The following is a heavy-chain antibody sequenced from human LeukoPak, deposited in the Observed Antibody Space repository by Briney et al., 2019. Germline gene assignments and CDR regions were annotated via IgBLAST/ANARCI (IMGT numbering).Heavy chain of an antibody. D-gene: IGHD6-6*01. J-gene: IGHJ4*02. CDR2: IYYSGST. Sequence: SQTLSLTCTVSGGSISSGGYYWSWIRQHPGKGLEWIGYIYYSGSTYYNPSLKSRVTISVDTSKNQFSLKLSSVTAADTAVYYCARARIAARLGIDYWGQGTLVTVSS. CDR1: GGSISSGGYY. V-gene: IGHV4-31*03. CDR3: ARARIAARLGIDY.